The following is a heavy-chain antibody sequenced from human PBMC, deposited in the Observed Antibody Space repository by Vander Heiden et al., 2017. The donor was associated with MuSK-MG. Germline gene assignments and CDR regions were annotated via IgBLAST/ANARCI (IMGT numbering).Heavy chain of an antibody. Sequence: QLQLQESGPGLVKPSETLSLTCTVSGGSISSSSYYWARIRHPPGKGMEWIGSIYYSGSTYYNPSLKSRVTISGDTSKNQFSLKLSSVTAADTAVYYCAKKPAIAAAGRYFDYWGQGTLVTVSS. CDR1: GGSISSSSYY. J-gene: IGHJ4*02. CDR3: AKKPAIAAAGRYFDY. V-gene: IGHV4-39*01. D-gene: IGHD6-13*01. CDR2: IYYSGST.